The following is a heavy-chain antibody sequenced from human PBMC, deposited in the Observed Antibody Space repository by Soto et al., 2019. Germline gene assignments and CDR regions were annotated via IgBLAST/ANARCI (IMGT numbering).Heavy chain of an antibody. Sequence: GGSLRLSCAASGFTFSSYSMNWVRQAPGKGLEWVSSISSSSSYIYYADSVKGRFTISRDNAKNSLYLQMNSLRAEDTAVYYCARESSRWNAFDIWGQGTMVTVSS. V-gene: IGHV3-21*01. CDR1: GFTFSSYS. J-gene: IGHJ3*02. CDR3: ARESSRWNAFDI. D-gene: IGHD6-13*01. CDR2: ISSSSSYI.